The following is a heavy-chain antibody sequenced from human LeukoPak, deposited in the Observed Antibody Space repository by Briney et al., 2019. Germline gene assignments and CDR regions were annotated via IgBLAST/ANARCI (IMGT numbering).Heavy chain of an antibody. J-gene: IGHJ3*02. CDR3: ARVEATNAFDI. CDR1: GFTFSSYA. Sequence: GGSLRLSCAASGFTFSSYAMHWVRQAPGKGLEYVSAISSNGGSTYYANSVKGRFTISRDNSKNTLYLQMGSLRAEDMAVYYCARVEATNAFDIWGQRTMVTVSS. V-gene: IGHV3-64*01. CDR2: ISSNGGST. D-gene: IGHD5-12*01.